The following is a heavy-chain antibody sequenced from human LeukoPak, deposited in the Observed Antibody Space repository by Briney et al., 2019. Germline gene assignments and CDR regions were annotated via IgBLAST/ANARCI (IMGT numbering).Heavy chain of an antibody. D-gene: IGHD2-2*01. V-gene: IGHV3-23*01. J-gene: IGHJ3*01. Sequence: GGSLRLSCAASGFTFSSFAMSWVRQAPGKGLEWVSAISGSGGSTYYAASVKGRFTISRDNSKNTLFLQMNSLRAEDTAVYYCAKDRSCTGSSCNVGSWGQGTMVTVSS. CDR2: ISGSGGST. CDR3: AKDRSCTGSSCNVGS. CDR1: GFTFSSFA.